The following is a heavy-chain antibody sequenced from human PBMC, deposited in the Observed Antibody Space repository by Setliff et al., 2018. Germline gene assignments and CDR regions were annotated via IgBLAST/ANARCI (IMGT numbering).Heavy chain of an antibody. Sequence: GESLRLSCVVSGFSFSRHWMSWVRQAPGKGLEWVADIXXXXXXKXYXDXXXGRFTISRDNAKRSLYLQMNGLRADDTGVYYCVRDDADNYDAFDNWGQGTLVTVSS. CDR3: VRDDADNYDAFDN. CDR1: GFSFSRHW. J-gene: IGHJ3*02. V-gene: IGHV3-7*01. D-gene: IGHD3-22*01. CDR2: IXXXXXXK.